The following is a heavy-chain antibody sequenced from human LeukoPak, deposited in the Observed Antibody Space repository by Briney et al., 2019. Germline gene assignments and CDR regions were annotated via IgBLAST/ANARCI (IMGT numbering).Heavy chain of an antibody. V-gene: IGHV3-23*01. CDR1: GFTFGSYA. Sequence: PGGSLRLSCAASGFTFGSYAMSWVRQTPGKGLEWVSAITGSGDSTYYADSVKGRFTISRDNSKNTVFLQMNSLRAEDTAVYYCAKDILLGDYLFMSPNDAFDIWGRGTMVTVSS. CDR3: AKDILLGDYLFMSPNDAFDI. D-gene: IGHD4-17*01. J-gene: IGHJ3*02. CDR2: ITGSGDST.